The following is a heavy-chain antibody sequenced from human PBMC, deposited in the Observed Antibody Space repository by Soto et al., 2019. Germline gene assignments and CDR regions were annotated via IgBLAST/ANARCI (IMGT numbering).Heavy chain of an antibody. V-gene: IGHV1-18*04. Sequence: ASVKVSCKASGYTFTSYGISGVRQAPGEGLEWMGWISAYNGNTNYAQKLQGRVTMTTDTSTSTAYMELRSLRSDDTAVYYCARDGDVLLWFGELLRDNWFDPWGQGTLVTVSS. CDR2: ISAYNGNT. D-gene: IGHD3-10*01. J-gene: IGHJ5*02. CDR1: GYTFTSYG. CDR3: ARDGDVLLWFGELLRDNWFDP.